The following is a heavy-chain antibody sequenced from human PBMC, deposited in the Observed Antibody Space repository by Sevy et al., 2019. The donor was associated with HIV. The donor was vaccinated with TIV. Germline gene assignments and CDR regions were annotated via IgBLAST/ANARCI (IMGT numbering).Heavy chain of an antibody. V-gene: IGHV1-3*01. CDR1: GYTFTSYA. CDR2: INAGNGNT. J-gene: IGHJ4*02. Sequence: ASVKVSCKASGYTFTSYAMHWVRQAPGQRLEWMGWINAGNGNTKYSQKFQGRVTITRDTSAGTAYMELSSLRSEDTAVYYCAREGSIAARPEYYFDYWGQGTLVTVSS. CDR3: AREGSIAARPEYYFDY. D-gene: IGHD6-6*01.